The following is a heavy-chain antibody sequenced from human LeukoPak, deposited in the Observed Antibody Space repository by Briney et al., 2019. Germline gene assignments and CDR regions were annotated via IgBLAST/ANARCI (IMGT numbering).Heavy chain of an antibody. CDR3: ARRYYDYVWGSYLGHAFDI. V-gene: IGHV4-34*01. CDR1: GGSFSDYY. D-gene: IGHD3-16*02. CDR2: INHSRST. J-gene: IGHJ3*02. Sequence: SETLSLTCGVYGGSFSDYYWSWIRQPPGKGLEWIGEINHSRSTNYNPALKSRVTISVDTSKNQFSLKVNSVTAADTAVYYCARRYYDYVWGSYLGHAFDIWGQGTMVTVSS.